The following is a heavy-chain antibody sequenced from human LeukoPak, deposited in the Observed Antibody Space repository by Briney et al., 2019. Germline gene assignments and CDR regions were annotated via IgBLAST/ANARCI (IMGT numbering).Heavy chain of an antibody. V-gene: IGHV3-30*02. CDR1: GFTFSSYG. CDR2: IRYDGNNK. Sequence: GGSLRLSCAASGFTFSSYGMHWVRQAPGKGLDWVAFIRYDGNNKLYADSVKGRFTISRDNSKNTLYLHINSLRAEDTAVYYCVKDNPLDYWGQGTLVIVSS. CDR3: VKDNPLDY. J-gene: IGHJ4*02.